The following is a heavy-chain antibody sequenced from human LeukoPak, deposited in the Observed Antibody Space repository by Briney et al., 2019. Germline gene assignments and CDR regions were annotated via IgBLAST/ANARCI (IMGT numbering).Heavy chain of an antibody. D-gene: IGHD3-10*01. CDR3: ASGERGPDYFDS. Sequence: PSETLSLTCIVSGGSFSSYYWSWIRQPPGKGLEWIGYIYYSGSTNYNPSLKSRVTMTVDTSKNQFSLTLSSVTAADTAVYYCASGERGPDYFDSWGQGTLVTVSS. J-gene: IGHJ4*02. CDR1: GGSFSSYY. CDR2: IYYSGST. V-gene: IGHV4-59*01.